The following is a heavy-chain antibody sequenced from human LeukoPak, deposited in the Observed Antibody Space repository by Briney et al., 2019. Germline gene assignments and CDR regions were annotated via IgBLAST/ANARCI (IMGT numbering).Heavy chain of an antibody. CDR2: IIPIFGTA. V-gene: IGHV1-69*13. J-gene: IGHJ5*02. Sequence: ASVKVSCKASGGTFSSYAISWVRQAPGQGLEWMGGIIPIFGTANYAQKFQGRVTITADESTSTAYMELSSLRSEDTAVYYCARDRSPYSSSWSKFDPWGQGTLVTVSS. CDR1: GGTFSSYA. CDR3: ARDRSPYSSSWSKFDP. D-gene: IGHD6-13*01.